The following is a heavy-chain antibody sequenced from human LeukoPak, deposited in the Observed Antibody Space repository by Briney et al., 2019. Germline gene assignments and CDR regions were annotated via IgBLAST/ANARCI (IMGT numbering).Heavy chain of an antibody. CDR2: MSGGGANT. D-gene: IGHD6-13*01. CDR3: AKDVIAGQGRNFDS. J-gene: IGHJ4*02. Sequence: GGSLRLSCAPSGFTFRSYAMSWVRQAPGTGLQWASSMSGGGANTYYRDSVKGRFSISRDNSKNTLYLQVNSLRAEDTAIYYCAKDVIAGQGRNFDSWGQGTLITVSS. CDR1: GFTFRSYA. V-gene: IGHV3-23*01.